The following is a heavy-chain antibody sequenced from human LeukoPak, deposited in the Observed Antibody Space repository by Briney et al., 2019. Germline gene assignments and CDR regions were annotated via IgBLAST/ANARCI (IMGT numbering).Heavy chain of an antibody. CDR2: ISGSGGST. D-gene: IGHD4-11*01. CDR3: AKGAGYSSPSPYYYYYYMDV. Sequence: PGGSLRLSCAASGFTFSSYAMSWVRQAPGKGLEWVSAISGSGGSTYYADSVKGRFTISRDNSKNTLYLQMNSLRAEDTAVYYCAKGAGYSSPSPYYYYYYMDVWGKGTTVTVSS. V-gene: IGHV3-23*01. CDR1: GFTFSSYA. J-gene: IGHJ6*03.